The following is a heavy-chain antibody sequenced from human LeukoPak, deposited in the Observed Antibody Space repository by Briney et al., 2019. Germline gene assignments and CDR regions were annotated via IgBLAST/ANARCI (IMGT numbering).Heavy chain of an antibody. Sequence: SQTLSLTCTVSGGSISSSTYAWNWIRQPPGTGLEWIGEINHSGSANYNPSLKSRVTISLDTSKNQFSLKLSSVTAADTAVYYCARGQGTVTTHWGQGTLVTVSS. V-gene: IGHV4-39*07. J-gene: IGHJ4*02. D-gene: IGHD4-17*01. CDR2: INHSGSA. CDR1: GGSISSSTYA. CDR3: ARGQGTVTTH.